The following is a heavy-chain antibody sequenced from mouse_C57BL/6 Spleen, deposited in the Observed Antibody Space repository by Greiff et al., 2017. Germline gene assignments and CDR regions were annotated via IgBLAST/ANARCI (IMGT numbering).Heavy chain of an antibody. V-gene: IGHV1-64*01. CDR1: GYTFTSYW. J-gene: IGHJ3*01. CDR3: ARHSNYDAWFAD. CDR2: IHPNSGST. D-gene: IGHD2-5*01. Sequence: VQLQQPGAELVKPGASVKLSCKASGYTFTSYWMHWVKQRPGQGLEWIGMIHPNSGSTNYNEKFKSKATLTVDKSSSTAYMQLSSLTSEDSAVYYCARHSNYDAWFADWGQGTLVTVSA.